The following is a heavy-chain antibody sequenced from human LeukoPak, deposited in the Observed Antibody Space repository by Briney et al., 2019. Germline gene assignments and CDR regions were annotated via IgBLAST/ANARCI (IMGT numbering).Heavy chain of an antibody. CDR3: ATEGSVNYYYDISGYYQY. CDR1: GFTFSSYA. Sequence: PGGSLRPSCPASGFTFSSYAMHWVRQAPGKGLEWVAVISYDGSNKYYADSVKGRFTISRDNSKNTLYLQMNSLRAEDTAVYYCATEGSVNYYYDISGYYQYWGQGTLVTVSS. V-gene: IGHV3-30-3*02. CDR2: ISYDGSNK. D-gene: IGHD3-22*01. J-gene: IGHJ4*02.